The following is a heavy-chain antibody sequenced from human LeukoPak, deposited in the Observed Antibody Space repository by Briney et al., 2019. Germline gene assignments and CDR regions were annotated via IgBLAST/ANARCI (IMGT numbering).Heavy chain of an antibody. J-gene: IGHJ6*03. Sequence: ASVKVSCKASGYTFTGYYMHWVRQAPGQGLEWMGWINPNSGGTNYAQKFQGRVTMTRDTSISTAYMELSRLRSDDTAVYYCARVRWIEEHSGWPRDYYYYMDVWGKGTTVTVSS. V-gene: IGHV1-2*02. D-gene: IGHD6-19*01. CDR1: GYTFTGYY. CDR2: INPNSGGT. CDR3: ARVRWIEEHSGWPRDYYYYMDV.